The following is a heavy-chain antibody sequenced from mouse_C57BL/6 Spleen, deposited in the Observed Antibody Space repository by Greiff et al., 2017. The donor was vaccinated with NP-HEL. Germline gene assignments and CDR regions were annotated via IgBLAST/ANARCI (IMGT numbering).Heavy chain of an antibody. CDR2: INPNNGGT. Sequence: EVQLQQSGPELVKPGDSVKITCKASGYTFTDYNMDWVKQSHGKSLEWIGDINPNNGGTIYNQKFKGKATLTVDKSSSPAYMELRSLTSEDTAVYYCARSLLLRWYFDYWGQGTTLTVSS. J-gene: IGHJ2*01. D-gene: IGHD1-1*01. V-gene: IGHV1-18*01. CDR1: GYTFTDYN. CDR3: ARSLLLRWYFDY.